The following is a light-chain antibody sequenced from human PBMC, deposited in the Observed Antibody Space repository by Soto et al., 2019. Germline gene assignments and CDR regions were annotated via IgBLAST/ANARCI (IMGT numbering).Light chain of an antibody. CDR2: GAS. J-gene: IGKJ1*01. CDR3: QQYNNWWT. Sequence: TQSPVTLAMSPVERATLSCRAGESVSSNLAWYQQKPGQAPRLLIYGASTRATGVPARFTGSGSGTEFTLTISSLQFDDSAVYYCQQYNNWWTFGQGTKVDI. V-gene: IGKV3-15*01. CDR1: ESVSSN.